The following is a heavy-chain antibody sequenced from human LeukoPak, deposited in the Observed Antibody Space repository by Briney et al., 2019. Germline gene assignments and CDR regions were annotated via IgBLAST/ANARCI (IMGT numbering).Heavy chain of an antibody. Sequence: SETLSLTCTVSGGSISSYYWSWIRQPPGKGLEWIGYIYYSGSTNYNPSLKSRVAISVDTSKNQFSLKLSSVTAADTAVYYCARLNYDSSGYYSRYYYYYGMDVWGQGTTVTVSS. J-gene: IGHJ6*02. CDR3: ARLNYDSSGYYSRYYYYYGMDV. V-gene: IGHV4-59*01. D-gene: IGHD3-22*01. CDR1: GGSISSYY. CDR2: IYYSGST.